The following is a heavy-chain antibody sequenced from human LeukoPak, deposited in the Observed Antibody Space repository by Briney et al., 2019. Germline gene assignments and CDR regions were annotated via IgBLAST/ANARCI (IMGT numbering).Heavy chain of an antibody. Sequence: ASVKVSCKASGGTFSSYAISWVRQASGQGLEWMGWMDPKTGKSGYAQKFQGRVSMTRNTSITTAYLELSSLRPADTAIYYCVTGAPWVWGQGTLIVVSS. J-gene: IGHJ4*02. CDR1: GGTFSSYA. D-gene: IGHD1-26*01. CDR3: VTGAPWV. CDR2: MDPKTGKS. V-gene: IGHV1-8*02.